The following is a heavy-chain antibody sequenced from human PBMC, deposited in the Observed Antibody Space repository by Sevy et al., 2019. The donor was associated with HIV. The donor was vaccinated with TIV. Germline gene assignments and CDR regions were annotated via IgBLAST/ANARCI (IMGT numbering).Heavy chain of an antibody. D-gene: IGHD3-3*01. V-gene: IGHV1-2*02. CDR1: GYTFTDTGYY. CDR3: ARESYDFWTGPVDYDYGMDV. Sequence: ASVKVSCKASGYTFTDTGYYVHWVRQAPGQGLERMGWINPKSGATNYAQKFQGRVTMTRDTSVSTANMELSRLRSDDTAVYYCARESYDFWTGPVDYDYGMDVWGQGTTVTVSS. J-gene: IGHJ6*02. CDR2: INPKSGAT.